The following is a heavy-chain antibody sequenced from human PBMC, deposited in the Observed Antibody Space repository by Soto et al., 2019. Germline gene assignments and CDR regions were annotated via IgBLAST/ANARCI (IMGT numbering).Heavy chain of an antibody. Sequence: GGSLRLSCAASGFTFGSYAMSWVRQAPGKGLEWVSAISGSGGSTYYADSVKGLFTISRDNSKNTLYLQMQRLRAENTAVYYCAKAPAPYRSSWHWERCDWGQGTLVTVSS. CDR1: GFTFGSYA. CDR2: ISGSGGST. J-gene: IGHJ4*02. CDR3: AKAPAPYRSSWHWERCD. D-gene: IGHD6-13*01. V-gene: IGHV3-23*01.